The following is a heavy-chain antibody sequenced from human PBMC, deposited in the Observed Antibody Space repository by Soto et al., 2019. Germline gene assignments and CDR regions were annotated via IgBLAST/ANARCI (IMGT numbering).Heavy chain of an antibody. CDR2: IYYSGST. D-gene: IGHD3-22*01. Sequence: PSETLSLTCTVSGGSISSYYWSWIRQPPGKGLEWIGYIYYSGSTNYNPSLKSRVTMSVDTSKNQFSLKLSSVTAADTAVYYCARGAYYDSSGYPDGVYYFDYWGQGTLVTVSS. V-gene: IGHV4-59*01. J-gene: IGHJ4*02. CDR3: ARGAYYDSSGYPDGVYYFDY. CDR1: GGSISSYY.